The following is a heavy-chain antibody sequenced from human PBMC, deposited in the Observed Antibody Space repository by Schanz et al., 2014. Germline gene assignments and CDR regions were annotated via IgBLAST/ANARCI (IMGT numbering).Heavy chain of an antibody. J-gene: IGHJ2*01. V-gene: IGHV4-61*02. CDR2: VFTNGIT. Sequence: QVQLQESGPGLVKPSQTLSLTCTVSGGSIRSGTYYWSWIRQPAGKALEWVGRVFTNGITNYNPSLKSRCTISLDRSKNQFSRTLTSLTAADTAVYYCARDTTWRLDLWGRGTLSLSPQ. CDR1: GGSIRSGTYY. D-gene: IGHD1-1*01. CDR3: ARDTTWRLDL.